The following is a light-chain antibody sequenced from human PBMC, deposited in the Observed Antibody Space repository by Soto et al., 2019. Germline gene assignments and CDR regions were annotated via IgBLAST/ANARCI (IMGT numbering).Light chain of an antibody. J-gene: IGKJ4*01. Sequence: DIVMTQSPDSLAVSLGERATINCKSSQSLLSTSNNKNFLVWYQHKPGQPPKLLFSWASTRESGVPDRFSGSGSETDFTLPISSLQAEDVDVYYCQQCFSAPLTFGGGTKVEIK. CDR3: QQCFSAPLT. CDR1: QSLLSTSNNKNF. V-gene: IGKV4-1*01. CDR2: WAS.